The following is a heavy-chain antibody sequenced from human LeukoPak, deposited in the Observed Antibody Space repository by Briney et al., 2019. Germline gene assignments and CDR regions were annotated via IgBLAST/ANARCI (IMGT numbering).Heavy chain of an antibody. D-gene: IGHD1-1*01. CDR3: AREGTAGTNLNWFDP. V-gene: IGHV4-59*01. Sequence: SETLSLTCTVSGGSISSYYWSWIRQPPGEGLEWIGYISYSGSTNFNPSLKSRVTISVDTSKNQFSQKLSSVTAADTAVYYCAREGTAGTNLNWFDPWGQGTLVTVSS. CDR1: GGSISSYY. J-gene: IGHJ5*02. CDR2: ISYSGST.